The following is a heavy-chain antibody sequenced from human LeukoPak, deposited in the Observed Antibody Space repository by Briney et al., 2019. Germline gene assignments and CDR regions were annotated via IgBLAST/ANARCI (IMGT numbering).Heavy chain of an antibody. J-gene: IGHJ4*02. Sequence: PGGSLRLSCAASGFTFDDYAMHWVRQAPGKGLEWVSGISWNSGSIGYADSVKGRFTISRGNAKNSLYLQMDSLRAEDTALYYCAKDSVPMTTVTHFDYWGQGTLVTVSS. CDR2: ISWNSGSI. V-gene: IGHV3-9*01. CDR3: AKDSVPMTTVTHFDY. D-gene: IGHD4-17*01. CDR1: GFTFDDYA.